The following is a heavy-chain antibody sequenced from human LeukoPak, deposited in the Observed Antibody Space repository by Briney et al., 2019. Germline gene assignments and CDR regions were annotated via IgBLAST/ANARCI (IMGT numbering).Heavy chain of an antibody. CDR2: IYYTGST. V-gene: IGHV4-39*07. CDR1: GASISGSGYY. CDR3: ARKAPYYSDGSGTLGTYYFDN. J-gene: IGHJ4*02. D-gene: IGHD3-22*01. Sequence: SETLSLTCAVSGASISGSGYYLGWIRQPPGKGLEWIGNIYYTGSTYYNASLQSRVTISVDTSKNQFSLTLSSVTAADTAVYYCARKAPYYSDGSGTLGTYYFDNWGQGTLVTVSS.